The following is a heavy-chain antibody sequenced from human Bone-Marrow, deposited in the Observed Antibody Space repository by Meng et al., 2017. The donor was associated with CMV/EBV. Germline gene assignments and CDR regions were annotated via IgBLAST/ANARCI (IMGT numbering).Heavy chain of an antibody. D-gene: IGHD3-3*01. Sequence: GGSLRLSCAASGFTFSGSAMHWVRQAPGKGLEWVAVISYDGSNKYYADSVKGRFTISRDNSKNTLYLQMNSLRAEDTAVYYCAREGLYDFWSGYSMDYYYGMDVWGQGTTVTVSS. CDR2: ISYDGSNK. CDR1: GFTFSGSA. CDR3: AREGLYDFWSGYSMDYYYGMDV. J-gene: IGHJ6*02. V-gene: IGHV3-30*04.